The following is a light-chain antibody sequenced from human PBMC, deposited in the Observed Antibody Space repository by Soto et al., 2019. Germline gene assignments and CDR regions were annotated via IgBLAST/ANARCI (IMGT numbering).Light chain of an antibody. CDR1: SSDVGSYNR. J-gene: IGLJ1*01. CDR3: SSFTSSSTYV. V-gene: IGLV2-18*02. Sequence: QSVLTQPPSVSGSPGQSVTISCTGTSSDVGSYNRVSWYQQPPGTAPKLMIYEVSNRPSGVPDRFSGSKSGNTASLTISRLQAEDEADYCCSSFTSSSTYVFGTGTKVTVL. CDR2: EVS.